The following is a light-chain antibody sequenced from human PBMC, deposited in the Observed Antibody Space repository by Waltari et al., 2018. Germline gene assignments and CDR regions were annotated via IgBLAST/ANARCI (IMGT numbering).Light chain of an antibody. J-gene: IGLJ3*02. V-gene: IGLV2-14*01. Sequence: QSALTQPASVSGSPGQSITISCIGTSSDIGGHDAVSWYRQKPGKAPELTIYAVSRRPSAPSTRVSGSKSGDTASLTISGLQADDEGDYYCASYTSANTVVFGGGTKLTVL. CDR1: SSDIGGHDA. CDR2: AVS. CDR3: ASYTSANTVV.